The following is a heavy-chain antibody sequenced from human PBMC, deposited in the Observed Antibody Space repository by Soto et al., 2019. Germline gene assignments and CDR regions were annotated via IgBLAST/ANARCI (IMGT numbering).Heavy chain of an antibody. V-gene: IGHV3-30-3*01. CDR1: GFTFSSYA. Sequence: GGSLRLSCAASGFTFSSYAMHWVRQAPGKGLVWVAVISYDGSNKYYADSVKGRFTISRDNSKNTLYLQMNSLRAEDTAVYYCAELKDYWGQGTLVTVSS. CDR2: ISYDGSNK. J-gene: IGHJ4*02. D-gene: IGHD1-26*01. CDR3: AELKDY.